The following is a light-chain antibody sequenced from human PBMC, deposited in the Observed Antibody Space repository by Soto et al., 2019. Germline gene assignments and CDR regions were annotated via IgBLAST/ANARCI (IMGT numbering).Light chain of an antibody. CDR2: GAS. CDR1: QSVSSSY. Sequence: EIVLTQSPGTLSLSPGERATLSCRASQSVSSSYLAWYQQKPGQAPRLLIFGASNRATGIPDRFSGSGSATDFTLTISRLEPEDVAVYYCQQYGSSPLITFGQGTRLEIK. V-gene: IGKV3-20*01. CDR3: QQYGSSPLIT. J-gene: IGKJ5*01.